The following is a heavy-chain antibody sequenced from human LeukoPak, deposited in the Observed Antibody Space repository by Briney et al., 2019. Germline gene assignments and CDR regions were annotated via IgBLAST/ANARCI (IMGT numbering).Heavy chain of an antibody. J-gene: IGHJ4*02. V-gene: IGHV3-23*01. Sequence: GGSLRLSCAASGFSISDYAMSWIRQPPARGPEWISSIRGGGDTFYADSVKGRFTLSRDDSRNTVYLQLNNLRVEDTAIYYCAKANWVSNADAVWWGQGTQVTVSS. CDR3: AKANWVSNADAVW. D-gene: IGHD1-1*01. CDR2: IRGGGDT. CDR1: GFSISDYA.